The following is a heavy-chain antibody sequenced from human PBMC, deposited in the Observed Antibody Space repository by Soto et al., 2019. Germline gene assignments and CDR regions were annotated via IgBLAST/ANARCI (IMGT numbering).Heavy chain of an antibody. CDR1: GFTFSAYA. V-gene: IGHV3-30-3*01. CDR3: ARDRGGRAPRGAFDI. J-gene: IGHJ3*02. CDR2: IPNDGSRN. Sequence: GGSLRLSCAASGFTFSAYAMHWVRQAPGKGLQWVAVIPNDGSRNYYADSVKGRFTISRDNSKNTLYLQMNSLGTEDTAVYYCARDRGGRAPRGAFDIWGQGTMVTVSS. D-gene: IGHD3-16*01.